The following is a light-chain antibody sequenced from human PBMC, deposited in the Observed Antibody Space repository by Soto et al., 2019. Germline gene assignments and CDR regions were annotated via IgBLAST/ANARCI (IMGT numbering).Light chain of an antibody. CDR1: QSVSSY. CDR3: QQRSTWPVT. Sequence: EIVLTQSPATLSLSPGERATLSCRASQSVSSYFAWYQQKPGQAPNLLIYDASNRATGIPARFSGSGSGIDFTLTISSLEPEDFAVYYCQQRSTWPVTFGQGTKVEI. V-gene: IGKV3-11*01. J-gene: IGKJ1*01. CDR2: DAS.